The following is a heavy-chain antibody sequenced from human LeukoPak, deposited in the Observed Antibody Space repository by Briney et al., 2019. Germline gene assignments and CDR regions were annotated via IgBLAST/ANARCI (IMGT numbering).Heavy chain of an antibody. CDR2: ISAYNGNT. V-gene: IGHV1-18*01. D-gene: IGHD3-22*01. CDR1: GYTFTSYG. CDR3: AAESIVVVDDAFDI. Sequence: ASVKVSCKASGYTFTSYGISWVRQAPGQGLEWVGWISAYNGNTNYAQKLQGRVTMTTDTSTSTAYMDLRSLRSDDTAVYSCAAESIVVVDDAFDIWGQGTMVTVSS. J-gene: IGHJ3*02.